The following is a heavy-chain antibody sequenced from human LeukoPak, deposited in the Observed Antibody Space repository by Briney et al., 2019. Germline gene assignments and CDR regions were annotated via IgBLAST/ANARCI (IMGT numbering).Heavy chain of an antibody. D-gene: IGHD6-13*01. CDR3: ARDTIAAAGHFYYYGMDV. J-gene: IGHJ6*02. V-gene: IGHV3-74*01. CDR1: GFIFSSYT. Sequence: GGSLRLSCAASGFIFSSYTMHWVRQAPGEGLVWVSRINSDGSSTSYADSVKGRFTISRDNAKNTLYLQMNSLRVEDTAVYYCARDTIAAAGHFYYYGMDVWGQGTTVTVS. CDR2: INSDGSST.